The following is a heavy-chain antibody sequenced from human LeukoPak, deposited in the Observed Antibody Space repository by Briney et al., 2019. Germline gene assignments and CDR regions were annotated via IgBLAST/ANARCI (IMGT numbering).Heavy chain of an antibody. CDR3: AKDTISAVGDY. D-gene: IGHD6-13*01. CDR2: ISYDGSNK. V-gene: IGHV3-30*18. Sequence: GGSLRLSCAASGFNFSSYGMHWVRQAPGKGLEWVAVISYDGSNKYYAGSVRGRFTISRDNSKDTLYLQMNSLRVEDTAVYYCAKDTISAVGDYWGQGTLVTVSS. J-gene: IGHJ4*02. CDR1: GFNFSSYG.